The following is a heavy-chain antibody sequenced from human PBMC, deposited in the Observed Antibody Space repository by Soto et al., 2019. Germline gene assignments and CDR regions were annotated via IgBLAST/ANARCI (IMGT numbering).Heavy chain of an antibody. Sequence: EVQLLESGGGLVQPGGSLRLSCAASGFTFSSYAMSWVRQAPGKGLEWVSAISGSGGSTYYADSVKGRFTISRDNSKHTLYLQMNSLRAEDTAVYYCAPPIDIVVVPAASLTYYWGQGTLVTVSS. D-gene: IGHD2-2*01. CDR2: ISGSGGST. CDR1: GFTFSSYA. CDR3: APPIDIVVVPAASLTYY. V-gene: IGHV3-23*01. J-gene: IGHJ4*02.